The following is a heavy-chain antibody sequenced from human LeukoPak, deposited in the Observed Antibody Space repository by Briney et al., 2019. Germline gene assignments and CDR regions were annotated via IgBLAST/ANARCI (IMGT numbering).Heavy chain of an antibody. J-gene: IGHJ3*02. CDR1: GGSISSYY. Sequence: SETLSLTCTVSGGSISSYYWSWIRQPPGKGLEWIGYIYYSGSTNFNPSLKSRVTMSVDTSKNQFSLNLSSVTAADTAVYYCARGRDGYNLGAFDIWGKGKVVTVSS. V-gene: IGHV4-59*01. D-gene: IGHD5-24*01. CDR3: ARGRDGYNLGAFDI. CDR2: IYYSGST.